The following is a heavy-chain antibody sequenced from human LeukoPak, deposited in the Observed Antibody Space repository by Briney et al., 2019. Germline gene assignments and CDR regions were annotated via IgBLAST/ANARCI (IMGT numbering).Heavy chain of an antibody. CDR3: ARGGCSSTSCYVPHPPLPYSYYYTMDV. CDR2: ISGCGSNT. D-gene: IGHD2-2*01. J-gene: IGHJ6*02. Sequence: PGGSLRLSCAASGFTFSNYAMTWVRQAPGKGLEWVSVISGCGSNTDYANSVKGRFTISRDNSRNTLSLQINSLRPEDTGLFYCARGGCSSTSCYVPHPPLPYSYYYTMDVWGQGTTVTVSS. CDR1: GFTFSNYA. V-gene: IGHV3-23*01.